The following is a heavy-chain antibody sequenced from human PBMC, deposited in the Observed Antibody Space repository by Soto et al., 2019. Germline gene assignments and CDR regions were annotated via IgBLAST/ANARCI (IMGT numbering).Heavy chain of an antibody. CDR2: INAGNGNT. CDR1: GYTFTSYA. CDR3: ARENYAYCGGDCYWGY. Sequence: QVQLVQSGAEVKKPGASVKVSCKASGYTFTSYAMHWVRQAPGQRLEWMGWINAGNGNTKYSQKLQGRVTITRDTSASTAYMELSSLRSEDTAVYYCARENYAYCGGDCYWGYWGQGTLVTVSS. D-gene: IGHD2-21*01. V-gene: IGHV1-3*01. J-gene: IGHJ4*02.